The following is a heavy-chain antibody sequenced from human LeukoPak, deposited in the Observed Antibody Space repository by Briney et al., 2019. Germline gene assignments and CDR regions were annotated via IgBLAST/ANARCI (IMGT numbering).Heavy chain of an antibody. Sequence: SETLSLTCTVSGGSISSYYWSWIRQPPGKGLEWIGYTYYSGYTNYNPSLKSRVTISVDTFKTQFSLKLSSVTAADTAVYYCARISNWNDGYFDYWGQGTLVFVSS. V-gene: IGHV4-59*01. CDR2: TYYSGYT. J-gene: IGHJ4*02. D-gene: IGHD1-1*01. CDR3: ARISNWNDGYFDY. CDR1: GGSISSYY.